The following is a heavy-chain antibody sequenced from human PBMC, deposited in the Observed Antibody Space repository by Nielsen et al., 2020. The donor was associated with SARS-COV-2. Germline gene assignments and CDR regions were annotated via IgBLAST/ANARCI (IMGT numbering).Heavy chain of an antibody. CDR3: ATGPPYYYDSSGYSNWFDP. D-gene: IGHD3-22*01. CDR2: ISGSGGST. V-gene: IGHV3-23*01. Sequence: GGSLRLSCAASGFTFDDYAMHWVRQAPGKGLEWVSAISGSGGSTYYADSVKGRFTISRDNSKNTLYLQMNSLRSEDTAVYYCATGPPYYYDSSGYSNWFDPWGQGTLVTVSS. J-gene: IGHJ5*02. CDR1: GFTFDDYA.